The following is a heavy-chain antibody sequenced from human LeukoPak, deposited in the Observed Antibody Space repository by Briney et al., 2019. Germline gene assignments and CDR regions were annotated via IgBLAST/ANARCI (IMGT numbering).Heavy chain of an antibody. CDR3: ARGRLLDCSSTSCRGRYYYYGMDV. V-gene: IGHV4-34*01. Sequence: SETLSLTCAVYGGSFSGYYWSWIRQPPGKGLEWIGEINHSGSTNYNPSLKSRVTISVDTSKNQFSLKLSSVTAADTAVYYCARGRLLDCSSTSCRGRYYYYGMDVWGQGTTVTASS. D-gene: IGHD2-2*01. J-gene: IGHJ6*02. CDR1: GGSFSGYY. CDR2: INHSGST.